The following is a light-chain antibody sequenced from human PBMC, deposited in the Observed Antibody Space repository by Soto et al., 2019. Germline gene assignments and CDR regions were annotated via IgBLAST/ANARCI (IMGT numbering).Light chain of an antibody. CDR3: QQSYSTPGT. CDR2: AAA. CDR1: QSITGY. J-gene: IGKJ1*01. V-gene: IGKV1-39*01. Sequence: DVQMTQSPSSLSASVGDRITITCRASQSITGYLNWYQRKPGKAPELLIYAAAKLETGVPSRFSGSESGTEFTLTISSLQPEDVATYYCQQSYSTPGTFGQGTRVEIK.